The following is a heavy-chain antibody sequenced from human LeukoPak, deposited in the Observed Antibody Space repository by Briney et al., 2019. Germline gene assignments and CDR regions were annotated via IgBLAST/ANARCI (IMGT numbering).Heavy chain of an antibody. CDR2: ISYDGSNK. D-gene: IGHD3-22*01. Sequence: GGSLRLSCAASGFTFSSYAMHWVRQAPGKGLEWVAVISYDGSNKYYADSVKGRFTISRDNSKNTLYPQMNSLRAEDTAVYYCAREGGSMIVVVIGNYFDYWGQGTLVTVSS. J-gene: IGHJ4*02. V-gene: IGHV3-30*04. CDR1: GFTFSSYA. CDR3: AREGGSMIVVVIGNYFDY.